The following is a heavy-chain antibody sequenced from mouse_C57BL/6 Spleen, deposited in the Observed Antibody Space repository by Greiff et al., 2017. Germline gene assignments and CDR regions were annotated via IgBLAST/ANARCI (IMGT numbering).Heavy chain of an antibody. D-gene: IGHD1-1*01. V-gene: IGHV1-26*01. CDR2: INPNNGGT. J-gene: IGHJ1*03. CDR3: ARVTTVVARYFDV. Sequence: EVQLQQSGPELVKPGASVKISCKASGYTFTDYYMNWVKQSHGKSLEWIGDINPNNGGTSYNQKFKGKATLTVDKSSSTAYMELRSLTSEDSAVXYCARVTTVVARYFDVWGTGTTVTVSS. CDR1: GYTFTDYY.